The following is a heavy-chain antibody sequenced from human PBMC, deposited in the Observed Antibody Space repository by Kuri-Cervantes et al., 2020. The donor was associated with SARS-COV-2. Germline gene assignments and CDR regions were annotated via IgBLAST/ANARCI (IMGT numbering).Heavy chain of an antibody. D-gene: IGHD2-2*02. CDR1: GFSLSRYT. CDR2: ISGSGSYI. CDR3: ASSLLLYCSSTSCYSQH. J-gene: IGHJ1*01. V-gene: IGHV3-21*01. Sequence: GESLKISCAASGFSLSRYTMNWVRQAPGKALEWVSSISGSGSYIYYADSVKGRFTISRDNAKNSLYLQMNSLRAEDTAVYYCASSLLLYCSSTSCYSQHWGQGTLVTVSS.